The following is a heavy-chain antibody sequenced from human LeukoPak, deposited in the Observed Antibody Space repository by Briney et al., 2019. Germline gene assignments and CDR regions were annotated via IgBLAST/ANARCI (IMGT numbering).Heavy chain of an antibody. V-gene: IGHV4-39*01. D-gene: IGHD5-24*01. Sequence: SETLSLTCTVSGVSISSGTYNWGWIRQPPGKGLEWIGTIYYSGITYYSPSLKSRVTISVDTSKNQFSLKLSSVTAADTAVYYCARRRGGYHPFFEFWGQRTLVTVSS. CDR2: IYYSGIT. CDR1: GVSISSGTYN. J-gene: IGHJ4*02. CDR3: ARRRGGYHPFFEF.